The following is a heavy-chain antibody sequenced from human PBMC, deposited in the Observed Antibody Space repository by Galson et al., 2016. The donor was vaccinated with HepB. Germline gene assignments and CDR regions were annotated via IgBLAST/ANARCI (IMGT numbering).Heavy chain of an antibody. V-gene: IGHV3-30*03. CDR3: AREGAEMAVAGTAFDY. CDR2: ISYDGSYI. J-gene: IGHJ4*02. Sequence: SLRLSCAASGFSFSTYAMHWVRQAPGKGLEWVALISYDGSYISYADSVKGRFTISRDNSKKTLYLQMNSLRAEDTAVYYCAREGAEMAVAGTAFDYWGQGTLVTVSS. CDR1: GFSFSTYA. D-gene: IGHD6-19*01.